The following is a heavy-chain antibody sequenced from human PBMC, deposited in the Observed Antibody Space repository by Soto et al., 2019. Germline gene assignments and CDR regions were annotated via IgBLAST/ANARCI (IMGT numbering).Heavy chain of an antibody. CDR3: AKDEPRKDSVTTRVGY. CDR1: GFTFSSYA. D-gene: IGHD4-17*01. CDR2: ISGSGGST. V-gene: IGHV3-23*01. J-gene: IGHJ4*02. Sequence: PGGSLRLSCAASGFTFSSYAMSWVRPAPGKGLEWVSAISGSGGSTYYADSVKGRFTISRDNSKNTLYLQMNSLRAEDTAVYYCAKDEPRKDSVTTRVGYWGQGTLVTVSS.